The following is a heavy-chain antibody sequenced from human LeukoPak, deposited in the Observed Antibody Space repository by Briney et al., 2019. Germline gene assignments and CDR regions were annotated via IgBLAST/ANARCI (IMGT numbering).Heavy chain of an antibody. J-gene: IGHJ5*02. CDR1: GGSISSSSYY. D-gene: IGHD2-2*01. CDR3: ARRGYCSSTSCYEYWFDP. V-gene: IGHV4-39*01. Sequence: PSETLSLTCTVSGGSISSSSYYWGWIRQPPGKGLEWIGIIYYSGSTYYNPSLKSRLTISVGTSKNQFSLKLSSVTATDTAVYYCARRGYCSSTSCYEYWFDPWGQGTLVTVSS. CDR2: IYYSGST.